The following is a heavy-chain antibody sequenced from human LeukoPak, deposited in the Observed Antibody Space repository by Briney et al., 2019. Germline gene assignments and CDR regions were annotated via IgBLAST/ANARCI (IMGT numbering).Heavy chain of an antibody. CDR1: RFTFRNYL. CDR3: ARGGELPFGY. D-gene: IGHD3-10*01. CDR2: IKQDGSEK. Sequence: GWSLRLSCAASRFTFRNYLMSSVRQPPGRGREWVAKIKQDGSEKYYVDSVKGRFTISRDNAKNSLYLQMNSLRAEDTAVYYCARGGELPFGYWGQGTLVTVSS. J-gene: IGHJ4*02. V-gene: IGHV3-7*01.